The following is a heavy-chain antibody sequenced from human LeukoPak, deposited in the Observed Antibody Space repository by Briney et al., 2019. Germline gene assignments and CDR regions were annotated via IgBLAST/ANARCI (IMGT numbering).Heavy chain of an antibody. CDR2: INHSGST. V-gene: IGHV4-34*01. CDR1: GGSFSGYF. Sequence: SETLSLTCAVYGGSFSGYFWTWIRQPPGKGLEWIGEINHSGSTNYNPSLKSRVTISVGTSKNQFSLKLSSVTAADTAVYYCARGAWNYWPNWFDPWGQGTLVTVSS. D-gene: IGHD1-7*01. CDR3: ARGAWNYWPNWFDP. J-gene: IGHJ5*02.